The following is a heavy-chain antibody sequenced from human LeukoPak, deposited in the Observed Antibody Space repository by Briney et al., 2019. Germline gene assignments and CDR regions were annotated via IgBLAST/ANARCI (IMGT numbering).Heavy chain of an antibody. Sequence: PGGSLRLSCAASGFTFSTYVMSWVRQAPGKGLEWVSAISGGGGSTYYADSVKGRFTISRDNSKNTLFLQMNNLRAEGTAVYYCAKDRGIAVTASSNWFDPWGQGTLVTVSS. J-gene: IGHJ5*02. V-gene: IGHV3-23*01. CDR2: ISGGGGST. D-gene: IGHD6-19*01. CDR1: GFTFSTYV. CDR3: AKDRGIAVTASSNWFDP.